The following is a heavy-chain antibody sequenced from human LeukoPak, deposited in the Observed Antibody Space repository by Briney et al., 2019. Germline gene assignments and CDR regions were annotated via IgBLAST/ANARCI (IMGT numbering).Heavy chain of an antibody. CDR1: GYSISRGXX. CDR2: XXXIGTT. CDR3: ARVQNEDYYDSSGYSPFDY. D-gene: IGHD3-22*01. V-gene: IGHV4-38-2*01. Sequence: SETXSLTCAVSGYSISRGXXXXXXRXSPXXXXXXXXXXXXIGTTHXNPSLQSXVTXXXDSSRNQFSLKLKSLTAADTAVYYCARVQNEDYYDSSGYSPFDYWGQGTLVTVSS. J-gene: IGHJ4*02.